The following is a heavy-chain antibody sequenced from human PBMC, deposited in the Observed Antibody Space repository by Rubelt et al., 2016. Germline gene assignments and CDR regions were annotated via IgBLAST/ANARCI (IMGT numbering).Heavy chain of an antibody. J-gene: IGHJ6*02. Sequence: QLQLQESGPGLVKPSETLSLTCTVSGGSISSSSYYWTWIRQHPGKGLEWIGYISYSGSTYYNPSLGSRVTISVDMSKDHFSLKLSSVTAADTALYYCARDGDRYGIDVWGQGTTVIVSS. V-gene: IGHV4-31*03. CDR3: ARDGDRYGIDV. CDR2: ISYSGST. CDR1: GGSISSSSYY. D-gene: IGHD7-27*01.